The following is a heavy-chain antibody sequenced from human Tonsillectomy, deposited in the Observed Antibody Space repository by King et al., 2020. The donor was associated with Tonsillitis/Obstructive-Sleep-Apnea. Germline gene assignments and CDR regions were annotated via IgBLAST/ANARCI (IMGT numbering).Heavy chain of an antibody. CDR1: GDSVTSSSSY. V-gene: IGHV4-31*03. D-gene: IGHD5-12*01. CDR3: ARDKGYSGSLDY. Sequence: QLQESGPGLVKPSQTLSLICNVSGDSVTSSSSYWRWIRQRPGKGLEWIGYIYKGGSTYCDPSLKSRVTISVDTSKNQFSLKLSSVTAADTAVYYCARDKGYSGSLDYWGQGTLVAVSS. CDR2: IYKGGST. J-gene: IGHJ4*02.